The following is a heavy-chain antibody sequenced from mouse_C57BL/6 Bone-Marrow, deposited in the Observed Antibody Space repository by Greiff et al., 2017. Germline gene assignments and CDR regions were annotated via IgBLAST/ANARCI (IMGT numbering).Heavy chain of an antibody. CDR1: GYSITSGYD. J-gene: IGHJ3*01. CDR2: ISYSGST. Sequence: ESGPGMVKPSQSLSLTCTVTGYSITSGYDWHWIRHFPGNKLEWMGYISYSGSTNYNPSLKSRISITHDTSKNHFFLKLNSVTTEDTATYYCARGLYYDYRGFAYWGQGTLVTVSA. CDR3: ARGLYYDYRGFAY. V-gene: IGHV3-1*01. D-gene: IGHD2-4*01.